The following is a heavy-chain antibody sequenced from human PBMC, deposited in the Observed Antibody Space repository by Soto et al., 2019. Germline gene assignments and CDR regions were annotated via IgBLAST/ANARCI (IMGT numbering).Heavy chain of an antibody. CDR3: VRVAAAGLISYYYYGMDV. V-gene: IGHV3-64D*06. J-gene: IGHJ6*02. Sequence: GCLRLSCSASGFTFSSYAMHWVRQAPGKGLEYVSAISSNGGSTYYADSVKGRFTISRDNSKNTLYLQMSSLRAEDTAVYYCVRVAAAGLISYYYYGMDVWGQGTTVTVSS. D-gene: IGHD6-13*01. CDR2: ISSNGGST. CDR1: GFTFSSYA.